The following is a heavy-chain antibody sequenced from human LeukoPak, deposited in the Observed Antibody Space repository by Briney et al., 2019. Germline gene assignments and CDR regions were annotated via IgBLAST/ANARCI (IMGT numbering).Heavy chain of an antibody. Sequence: GGSLRLSCAAAGFTFNSYSMNWVRQAPGKGLEWVSSISGSRSYIYYADSVKGRFTISRDNAKNSLYLQMNSLRAEDDTAVYYCARGFGSSIPYSYYYYLDVWGKGTTVTVSS. CDR3: ARGFGSSIPYSYYYYLDV. D-gene: IGHD6-6*01. CDR1: GFTFNSYS. V-gene: IGHV3-21*01. J-gene: IGHJ6*03. CDR2: ISGSRSYI.